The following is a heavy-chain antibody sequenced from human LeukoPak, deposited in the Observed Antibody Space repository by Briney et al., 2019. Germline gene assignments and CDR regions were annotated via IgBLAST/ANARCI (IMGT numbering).Heavy chain of an antibody. V-gene: IGHV5-51*01. CDR2: FFPGDSDR. J-gene: IGHJ4*02. CDR3: ARGPRGGNWNEALDY. Sequence: GESLKISCKASGYRFTTYWIGWVRQMPGEGLEWMGMFFPGDSDRRYSPSFQGQVTISADNSITTAYLQWNSLKASDTAIYYCARGPRGGNWNEALDYWGQGTLVTVSS. D-gene: IGHD1-1*01. CDR1: GYRFTTYW.